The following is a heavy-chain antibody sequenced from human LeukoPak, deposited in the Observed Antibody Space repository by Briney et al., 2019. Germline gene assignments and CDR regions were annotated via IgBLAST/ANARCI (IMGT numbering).Heavy chain of an antibody. D-gene: IGHD6-19*01. V-gene: IGHV3-7*01. CDR2: IKRDGNDK. J-gene: IGHJ4*02. CDR3: ARALYTSGWYPDYFDY. Sequence: GGSLRLSCAASGFAFSSYWMSWVRQAPGKGLDWVANIKRDGNDKYYVDSVKGRFTISRDDAENSLYLEVNSLRAEDTAVYYCARALYTSGWYPDYFDYWGQGTLVTVSS. CDR1: GFAFSSYW.